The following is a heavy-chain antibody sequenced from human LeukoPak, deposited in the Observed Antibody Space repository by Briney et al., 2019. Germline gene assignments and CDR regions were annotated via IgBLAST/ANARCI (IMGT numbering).Heavy chain of an antibody. CDR3: AKGPLRGTAAAIDY. Sequence: GGSLRLSCAASGFTFSDYAMHWVRQAPGKGLEWVAVISYDGRNIHYPDSVKGRFTISRDISTDTLWLQMDSLRTEDTAVYYCAKGPLRGTAAAIDYWGQGTLVTVSS. J-gene: IGHJ4*02. CDR1: GFTFSDYA. D-gene: IGHD2-2*01. V-gene: IGHV3-30*04. CDR2: ISYDGRNI.